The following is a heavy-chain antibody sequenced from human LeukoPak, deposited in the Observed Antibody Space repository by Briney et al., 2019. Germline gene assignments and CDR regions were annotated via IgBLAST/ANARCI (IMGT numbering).Heavy chain of an antibody. CDR3: ARVSGITMIVVVNSDAFDI. CDR1: GGSFSGYY. CDR2: IYYSGST. V-gene: IGHV4-34*01. D-gene: IGHD3-22*01. Sequence: SETLSLTCAVYGGSFSGYYWSWIRQPPGKGLEWIGSIYYSGSTYYNPSLKSRVTISVDTSKNQFSLKLSSVTAADTAVYYCARVSGITMIVVVNSDAFDIWGQGTMVTVSS. J-gene: IGHJ3*02.